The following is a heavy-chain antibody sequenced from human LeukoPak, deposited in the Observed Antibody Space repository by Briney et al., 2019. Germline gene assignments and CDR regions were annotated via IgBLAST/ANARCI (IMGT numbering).Heavy chain of an antibody. CDR1: GFTFSSYW. V-gene: IGHV3-74*01. Sequence: GGSLRLSCAASGFTFSSYWMHWVRQAPGKGLVWVSRINTDGSSTSYADSVKGRFTISRDNAKNTLYLQMNSLRAEDTAVYYCARTRETFLYSSSHGGGDAFDIWGQGTMVTVSS. J-gene: IGHJ3*02. CDR3: ARTRETFLYSSSHGGGDAFDI. D-gene: IGHD6-6*01. CDR2: INTDGSST.